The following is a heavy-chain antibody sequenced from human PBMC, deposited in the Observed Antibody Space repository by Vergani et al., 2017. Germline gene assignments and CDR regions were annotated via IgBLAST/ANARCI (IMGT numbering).Heavy chain of an antibody. CDR2: IWESGSDK. J-gene: IGHJ4*02. V-gene: IGHV3-7*01. CDR1: GSTFNSYS. Sequence: VQLVESGGALVQPGGSLRLSCAASGSTFNSYSMGWVRQAPGKGLAWVANIWESGSDKFYVDSVRGRFTISRDNAKNSLYLQMNYLRVDDTAVYYWVRDIKGFDSWGQGTLVTVSS. CDR3: VRDIKGFDS.